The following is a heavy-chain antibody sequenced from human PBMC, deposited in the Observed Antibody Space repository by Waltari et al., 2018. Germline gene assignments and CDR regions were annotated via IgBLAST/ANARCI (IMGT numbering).Heavy chain of an antibody. J-gene: IGHJ4*02. Sequence: QVQLQESGQGLVKPSGTLSLTCAGSAHSITGTYWRGWVRQSPEKGLEWIGQVQHSGKTHYNPSLQSRVAISVDKPKNQFSLNLNSVTAADTAIYYCAGDRAIGLFFDYWGRGTLVTVSS. V-gene: IGHV4-4*02. D-gene: IGHD2-2*01. CDR2: VQHSGKT. CDR3: AGDRAIGLFFDY. CDR1: AHSITGTYW.